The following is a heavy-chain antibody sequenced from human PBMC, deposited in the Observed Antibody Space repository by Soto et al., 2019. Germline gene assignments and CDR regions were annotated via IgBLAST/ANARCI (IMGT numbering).Heavy chain of an antibody. CDR3: VKDHDEYFGYDLDYFNY. D-gene: IGHD5-12*01. V-gene: IGHV3-9*01. CDR2: ISWESGSK. J-gene: IGHJ4*02. CDR1: GFKFSDNA. Sequence: SLRLSFRTSGFKFSDNARHRVPRIAGKGLEWVSVISWESGSKGYADSVKGRFTISRDNAKNSLYLEMNSLRPEVTARYFCVKDHDEYFGYDLDYFNYWGQG.